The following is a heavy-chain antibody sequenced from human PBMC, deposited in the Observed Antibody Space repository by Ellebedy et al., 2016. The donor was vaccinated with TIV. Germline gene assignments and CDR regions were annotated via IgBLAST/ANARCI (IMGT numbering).Heavy chain of an antibody. Sequence: AASVKVSCKVSGYSLTDLSMHWVRQAPGQGLEWMGGFDPEDDETIYAQKFQGRVTMTEDTSTDTAYMELSSLRSEDTAVYYCATLLSHLDYWGQGTLVTFSS. D-gene: IGHD3-16*02. CDR2: FDPEDDET. CDR3: ATLLSHLDY. J-gene: IGHJ4*02. V-gene: IGHV1-24*01. CDR1: GYSLTDLS.